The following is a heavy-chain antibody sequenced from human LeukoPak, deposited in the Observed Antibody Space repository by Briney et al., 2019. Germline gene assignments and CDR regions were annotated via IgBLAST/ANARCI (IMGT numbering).Heavy chain of an antibody. CDR1: GGSFSGYY. CDR2: INHSGST. D-gene: IGHD3-10*01. J-gene: IGHJ5*02. CDR3: ARMVVRGFMSWFDP. Sequence: SETLSLTCAVYGGSFSGYYWSWIRQPPGKGLEWIGEINHSGSTNYNPSLKSRVTISVDTSKNQFSLKLSSVTAADTAVYYCARMVVRGFMSWFDPWGQGTLVTVSS. V-gene: IGHV4-34*01.